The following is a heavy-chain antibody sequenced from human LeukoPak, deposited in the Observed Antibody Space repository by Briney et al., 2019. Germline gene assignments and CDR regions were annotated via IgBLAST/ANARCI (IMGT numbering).Heavy chain of an antibody. CDR1: AITFSTYG. J-gene: IGHJ4*02. CDR2: IWYDGSNK. CDR3: ARDSVQLWSYFDY. Sequence: GGSLRLSCAASAITFSTYGMHWVRQAPGKGLEWVAVIWYDGSNKYYADSVKGRFTISRDNSKNTLYLQMNSLRAEDTAVYYCARDSVQLWSYFDYWGQGTLVTVSS. V-gene: IGHV3-33*01. D-gene: IGHD5-18*01.